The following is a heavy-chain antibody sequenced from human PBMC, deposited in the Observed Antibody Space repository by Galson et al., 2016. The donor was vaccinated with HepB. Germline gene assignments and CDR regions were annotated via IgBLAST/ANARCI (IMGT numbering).Heavy chain of an antibody. J-gene: IGHJ6*02. V-gene: IGHV3-53*01. CDR1: GFIVGSSY. D-gene: IGHD5-12*01. CDR2: LYSGGST. Sequence: SLRLSCAASGFIVGSSYMNWVRQAPGKGLEWVSVLYSGGSTYYADSVRGRFTISRDNSENMLHLQMNSLRAEDTAVYYCARAPSRGWGMDVWGQGTTVTVSS. CDR3: ARAPSRGWGMDV.